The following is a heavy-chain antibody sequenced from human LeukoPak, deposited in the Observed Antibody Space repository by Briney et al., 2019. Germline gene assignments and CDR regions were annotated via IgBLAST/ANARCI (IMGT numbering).Heavy chain of an antibody. J-gene: IGHJ4*02. V-gene: IGHV3-21*04. CDR2: ISTTSSYI. CDR3: AKDGAWLRFDD. D-gene: IGHD5-12*01. CDR1: GFTFSSYN. Sequence: GGSLRLSCAASGFTFSSYNMNWVRQAPGKGLDWVSSISTTSSYISYTDSVKGRFTISRDDSKNTLYLQMKNLRAEDTAVYYCAKDGAWLRFDDWGQGILVTVSS.